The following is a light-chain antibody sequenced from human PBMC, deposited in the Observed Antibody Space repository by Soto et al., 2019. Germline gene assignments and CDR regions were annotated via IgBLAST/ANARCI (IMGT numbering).Light chain of an antibody. CDR2: GND. J-gene: IGLJ2*01. Sequence: QSVLTQPPSASGTPGQRVTISCSGSSSNIGSNTVNWYQQGPGTAPKLLIYGNDQRPSGVPDRFSGSKSGTSASLAISGLQSEDEADYFCAAWDDSLSCPVFGGGTKLTVL. V-gene: IGLV1-44*01. CDR3: AAWDDSLSCPV. CDR1: SSNIGSNT.